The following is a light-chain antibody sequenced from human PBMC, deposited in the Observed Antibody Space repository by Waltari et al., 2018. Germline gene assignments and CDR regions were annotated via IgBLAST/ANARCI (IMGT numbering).Light chain of an antibody. CDR3: ASWDYSLNGVV. Sequence: QPVVTQPPSASGTPGQRVTISRSGSSSNIESNPVNWYQQLPGRAPRLLIYSNSHRPSGVPDRCSASTSGRSASLAISGLQSDDEGNYYCASWDYSLNGVVYGGGTKLTVL. V-gene: IGLV1-44*01. CDR2: SNS. CDR1: SSNIESNP. J-gene: IGLJ2*01.